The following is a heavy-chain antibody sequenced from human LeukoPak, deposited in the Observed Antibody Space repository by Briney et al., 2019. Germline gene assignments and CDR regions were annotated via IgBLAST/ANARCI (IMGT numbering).Heavy chain of an antibody. Sequence: ASVKVSCKASGYTFTGYYMHWVRQAPGQGLEWMGRINPNSGGTNYAQKFQGRVTMTRDTSISTAYMELSRLRSDDTAVYYCARGLLHWNYYDISGSAEISCWGQGTLVTVSS. V-gene: IGHV1-2*06. D-gene: IGHD3-22*01. CDR1: GYTFTGYY. J-gene: IGHJ4*02. CDR2: INPNSGGT. CDR3: ARGLLHWNYYDISGSAEISC.